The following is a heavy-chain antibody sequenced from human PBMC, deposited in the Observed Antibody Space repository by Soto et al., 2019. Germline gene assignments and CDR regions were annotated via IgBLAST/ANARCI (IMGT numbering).Heavy chain of an antibody. CDR1: GFTFSDSV. V-gene: IGHV3-23*01. D-gene: IGHD3-9*01. CDR2: MSGDGRT. Sequence: GGSLRLSCVGSGFTFSDSVMAWVRQAPGKGLEWLSVMSGDGRTRYALSVTGRFTISRDNSKNTLYLQMRSLRAEDAAAYYCVKWHTSNFDSLPFAGFDFWGQGTQVTVCS. J-gene: IGHJ4*02. CDR3: VKWHTSNFDSLPFAGFDF.